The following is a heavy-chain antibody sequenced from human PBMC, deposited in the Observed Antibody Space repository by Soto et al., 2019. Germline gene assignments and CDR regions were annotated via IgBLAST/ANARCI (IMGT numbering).Heavy chain of an antibody. J-gene: IGHJ6*01. CDR2: IYYTGSA. V-gene: IGHV4-31*02. CDR3: ARDLGIGPLTGYYGVDV. CDR1: GGSINSVAYF. D-gene: IGHD2-8*01. Sequence: QVKLQESGPGLVKPTQTLSLTCTVSGGSINSVAYFWSWIRQQPGKGLEWIGYIYYTGSAHYNPSLKSRSIISIDASKSQVSLTMSSLTVADTAVYCCARDLGIGPLTGYYGVDVWEQGITVTVSS.